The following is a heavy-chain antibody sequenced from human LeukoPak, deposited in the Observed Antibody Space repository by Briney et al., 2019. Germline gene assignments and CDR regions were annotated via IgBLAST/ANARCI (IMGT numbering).Heavy chain of an antibody. D-gene: IGHD6-13*01. CDR2: ISAYNGNT. V-gene: IGHV1-18*01. Sequence: ASVTVSCTASGYTFTSYGISWVRQAPGQGLEWMGWISAYNGNTNYAQKLQGRVTMTTDTSTSTDYMELRSLRSDDTAVYYCARDLGAAAGRYYYYYYGMDVWGQGTTVTVSS. J-gene: IGHJ6*02. CDR1: GYTFTSYG. CDR3: ARDLGAAAGRYYYYYYGMDV.